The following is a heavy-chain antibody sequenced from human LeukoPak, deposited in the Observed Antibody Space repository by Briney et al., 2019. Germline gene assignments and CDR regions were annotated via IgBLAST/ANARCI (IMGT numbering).Heavy chain of an antibody. CDR2: MNPNSGNT. D-gene: IGHD6-6*01. Sequence: GASVKVSCKASGYTFTSYDINWVRQATGQGLEWMGLMNPNSGNTGYAQKFQGRVNMTRNTSISTAYMELSSLRSEDTAVYYCARDTPLIAARPLDYWGQGTLVTVSS. CDR3: ARDTPLIAARPLDY. V-gene: IGHV1-8*01. CDR1: GYTFTSYD. J-gene: IGHJ4*02.